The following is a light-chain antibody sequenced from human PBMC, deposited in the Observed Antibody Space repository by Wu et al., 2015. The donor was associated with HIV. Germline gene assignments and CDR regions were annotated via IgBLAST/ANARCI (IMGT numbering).Light chain of an antibody. Sequence: EIVMTQSPATLSVSPGERVTLSCRASQSIGNNLAWYKQRPGQAPRLLVSGTFNRATGIPDRFSGSGSGTDFTLTISRLEPEDFAVYYCQRYGSSPPWTFGQGTKVEIK. V-gene: IGKV3-20*01. CDR1: QSIGNN. CDR2: GTF. CDR3: QRYGSSPPWT. J-gene: IGKJ1*01.